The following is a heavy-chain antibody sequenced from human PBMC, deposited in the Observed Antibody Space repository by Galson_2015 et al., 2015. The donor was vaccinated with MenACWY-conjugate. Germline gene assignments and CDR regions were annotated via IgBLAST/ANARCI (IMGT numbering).Heavy chain of an antibody. Sequence: SLRLSCAASGFSFSSHWMHWVRQAPGKGLVWVSGIRADGSTTSYADSVKGRFTISRDNAKNTLYLHMNSLRAEDTAVYYCARPVGVATDLDGWGQGTRVSVSS. J-gene: IGHJ4*02. CDR2: IRADGSTT. V-gene: IGHV3-74*01. CDR3: ARPVGVATDLDG. CDR1: GFSFSSHW. D-gene: IGHD3-3*01.